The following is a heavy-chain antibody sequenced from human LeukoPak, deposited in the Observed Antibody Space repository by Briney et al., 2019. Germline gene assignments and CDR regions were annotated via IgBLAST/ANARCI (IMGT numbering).Heavy chain of an antibody. D-gene: IGHD2-2*02. J-gene: IGHJ4*02. V-gene: IGHV4-59*08. CDR2: IYSSGNS. CDR1: GGSISNYY. CDR3: ARRYTASPGERFDY. Sequence: SETLSLTCTVSGGSISNYYWTWIRQPPGKRLEWIGYIYSSGNSNYNPSLNSRVTISLDTSKNQFSLLLRYLTAADTAVYYWARRYTASPGERFDYWGQGTLVTVSS.